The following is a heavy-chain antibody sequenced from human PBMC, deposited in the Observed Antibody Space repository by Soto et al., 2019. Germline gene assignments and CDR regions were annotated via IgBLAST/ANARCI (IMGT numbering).Heavy chain of an antibody. V-gene: IGHV1-69*13. CDR2: IIPIFGTA. Sequence: SVKVSCKASGGTFSSYAISWVRQAPGQGLEWMGGIIPIFGTANYAQKFQGRVTITADESTSTAYMELSSLRSEDTAVYYCARNVDTAMEKDYYGMDVWGQGTTVTVSS. CDR3: ARNVDTAMEKDYYGMDV. D-gene: IGHD5-18*01. CDR1: GGTFSSYA. J-gene: IGHJ6*02.